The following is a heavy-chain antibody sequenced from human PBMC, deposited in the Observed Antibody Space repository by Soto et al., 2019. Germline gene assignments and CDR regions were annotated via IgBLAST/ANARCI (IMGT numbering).Heavy chain of an antibody. CDR3: ARAPLRFLEWPFDY. J-gene: IGHJ4*02. D-gene: IGHD3-3*01. CDR2: INAGNGNT. Sequence: QVPLVQSGAEVKHPGASVKVSCKASGYTFTGYAMHWVRQAPGQRLEWMGWINAGNGNTKYSQKFQGRVTITRDTSASTAYMELSCLRSEDTAVYYCARAPLRFLEWPFDYWGQGTLVTVSS. V-gene: IGHV1-3*01. CDR1: GYTFTGYA.